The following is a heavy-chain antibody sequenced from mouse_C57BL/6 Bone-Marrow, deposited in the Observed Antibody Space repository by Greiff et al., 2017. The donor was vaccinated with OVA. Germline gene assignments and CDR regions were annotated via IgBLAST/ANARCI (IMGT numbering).Heavy chain of an antibody. CDR3: AREEDSSGFFYAMDY. CDR2: LDPSDSYT. J-gene: IGHJ4*01. V-gene: IGHV1-69*01. Sequence: VQLQQPGAELVMPGASVKLSCKASGYTFTSYWMHWVKQRPGQGLEWIGELDPSDSYTNYNQKFKGKSTLTVDKSSSTAYMQLSSLTSEDSAVYYCAREEDSSGFFYAMDYWGQGTSVTVSS. D-gene: IGHD3-2*02. CDR1: GYTFTSYW.